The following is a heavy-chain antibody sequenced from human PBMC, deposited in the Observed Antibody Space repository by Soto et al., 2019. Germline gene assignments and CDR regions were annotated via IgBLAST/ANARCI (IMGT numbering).Heavy chain of an antibody. V-gene: IGHV3-15*01. Sequence: SLRLSCAASGFTFTDASMTWVRQAPGKGLEWVGRIHSKSEGGTTDYAAPVKGRFTISRDDSKNTLYLQMTSLEAEDTAVYYCTTLHYDFWSGSYYIDSWGQGALVTVSS. CDR2: IHSKSEGGTT. CDR3: TTLHYDFWSGSYYIDS. CDR1: GFTFTDAS. J-gene: IGHJ4*02. D-gene: IGHD3-3*01.